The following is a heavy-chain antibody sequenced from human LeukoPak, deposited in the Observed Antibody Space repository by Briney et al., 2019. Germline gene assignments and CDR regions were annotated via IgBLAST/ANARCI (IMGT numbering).Heavy chain of an antibody. CDR2: TNTYNGNT. V-gene: IGHV1-18*01. J-gene: IGHJ3*02. CDR3: VRVSSSRGKLDAFDI. D-gene: IGHD6-6*01. CDR1: GYTLTSYG. Sequence: GASVKVSCKASGYTLTSYGISWARQAPGQELVCLGWTNTYNGNTNYAQNFQGRVTMTIDTSTNTAYMELRSLRSDDAAVYYCVRVSSSRGKLDAFDIWGQGTMVTVSS.